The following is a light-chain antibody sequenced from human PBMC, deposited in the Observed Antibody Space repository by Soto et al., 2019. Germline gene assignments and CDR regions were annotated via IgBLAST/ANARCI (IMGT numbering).Light chain of an antibody. CDR1: SSDVGGYNY. V-gene: IGLV2-14*01. J-gene: IGLJ1*01. CDR3: SSYTSSSHV. CDR2: DVS. Sequence: QSVLTQPASVSGSPGQSITISCTGTSSDVGGYNYVSWYQQHPGKAPKLMIYDVSNRPSEVSNRFSGSKSGNTAPLTISGRQAENEPEYYCSSYTSSSHVFGAGTKLTV.